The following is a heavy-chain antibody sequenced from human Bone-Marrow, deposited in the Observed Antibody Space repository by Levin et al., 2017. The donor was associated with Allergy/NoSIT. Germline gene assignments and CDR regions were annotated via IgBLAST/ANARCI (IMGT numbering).Heavy chain of an antibody. CDR3: LRMSYYDYSGNYIGRAWFDP. Sequence: SGPTLVKSTQTLTLTCTFSGFSLSTSGMCVSWVRQRPGKALEWLALIDWYDDKYYNTSLKTRLTISKDTSKNQVVLTMTNMDPVDTATYYCLRMSYYDYSGNYIGRAWFDPWGQGTLVTVSS. CDR2: IDWYDDK. J-gene: IGHJ5*02. D-gene: IGHD3-22*01. V-gene: IGHV2-70*20. CDR1: GFSLSTSGMC.